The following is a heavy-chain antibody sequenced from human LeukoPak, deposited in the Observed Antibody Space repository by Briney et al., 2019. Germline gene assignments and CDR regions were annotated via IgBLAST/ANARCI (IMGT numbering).Heavy chain of an antibody. CDR3: ARVLGTGTPDY. D-gene: IGHD1-1*01. CDR2: IYHSGST. CDR1: GGSISSGGYS. Sequence: PSETLSLTCAVSGGSISSGGYSWSWIRQPPGKGLEWIGYIYHSGSTNYNPSLKSRVTISVDKSKNQFSLKLSSVTAADTAVYYCARVLGTGTPDYWGQGTLVTVSS. V-gene: IGHV4-30-2*01. J-gene: IGHJ4*02.